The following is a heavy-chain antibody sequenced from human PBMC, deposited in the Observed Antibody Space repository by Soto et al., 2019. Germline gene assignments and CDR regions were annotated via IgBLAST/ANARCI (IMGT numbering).Heavy chain of an antibody. CDR3: ARDVVVVVAATQYYYYGMDV. CDR1: GFTFSSYW. J-gene: IGHJ6*02. Sequence: PGGSLRLSCAASGFTFSSYWMHWVRQAPGKGLVWVSRINSDGSSTSYADSVKGRFTISRDNAKNTLYLQMNSLRAEDKAVYYSARDVVVVVAATQYYYYGMDVWGQGTTVTVSS. CDR2: INSDGSST. V-gene: IGHV3-74*01. D-gene: IGHD2-15*01.